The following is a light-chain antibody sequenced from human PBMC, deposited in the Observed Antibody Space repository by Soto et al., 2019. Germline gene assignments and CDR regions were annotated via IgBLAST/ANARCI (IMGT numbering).Light chain of an antibody. V-gene: IGKV1-8*01. J-gene: IGKJ1*01. CDR1: QGISSY. CDR3: QQYKSYST. Sequence: ALPLTQSPSSFSASTGDRATITCRGSQGISSYLAWYQQKPGKVPKLLIYAASTLQSGVPSRFSGSGSGTDFTLTISSLQPEDVATYYCQQYKSYSTFGQGTKVDIK. CDR2: AAS.